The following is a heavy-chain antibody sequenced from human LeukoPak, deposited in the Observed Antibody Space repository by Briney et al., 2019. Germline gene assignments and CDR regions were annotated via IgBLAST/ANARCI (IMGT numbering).Heavy chain of an antibody. CDR1: GFTFSSYW. CDR3: ARVRGSGSYEGNFDY. CDR2: IKQDGSEK. V-gene: IGHV3-7*01. D-gene: IGHD3-10*01. Sequence: GGSLRLSCAASGFTFSSYWMSWVRQAPGKGLEWVANIKQDGSEKYYVDSVKGRFTISRDNAKNSLYLQMDSLRAEDTAVYYCARVRGSGSYEGNFDYWGQGTLVTVSS. J-gene: IGHJ4*02.